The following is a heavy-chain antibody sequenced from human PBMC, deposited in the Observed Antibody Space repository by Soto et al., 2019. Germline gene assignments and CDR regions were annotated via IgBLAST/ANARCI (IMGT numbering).Heavy chain of an antibody. CDR2: IYRTGST. J-gene: IGHJ4*02. Sequence: PSETLSLTCAVSGGSFTSDNWWTWVRQPPGQWLEWIGEIYRTGSTNYNPSLKSRVTISLDKSENQFYLKVTSLTAADTAVYYCASRDPGTSVDYWGQGTLVTVPQ. CDR1: GGSFTSDNW. V-gene: IGHV4-4*02. D-gene: IGHD1-7*01. CDR3: ASRDPGTSVDY.